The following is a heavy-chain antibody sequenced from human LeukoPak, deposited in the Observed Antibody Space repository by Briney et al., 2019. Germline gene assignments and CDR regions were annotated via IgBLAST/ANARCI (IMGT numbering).Heavy chain of an antibody. J-gene: IGHJ4*02. CDR2: INPNSGGT. D-gene: IGHD6-13*01. V-gene: IGHV1-2*02. CDR1: GYTFTGYY. CDR3: ASALYSSSWYAAADY. Sequence: VASVKVSCKASGYTFTGYYMHWVRQAPGQGLEWMGWINPNSGGTNYAQKFQGRVTMTRDTSISTAYMELSRLRSDDTAVYYCASALYSSSWYAAADYWGQGTLVTVSS.